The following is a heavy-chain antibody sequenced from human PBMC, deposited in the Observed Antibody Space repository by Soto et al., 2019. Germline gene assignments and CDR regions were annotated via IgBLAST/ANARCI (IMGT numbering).Heavy chain of an antibody. CDR1: GYTFTAYY. CDR2: INPKNGGT. CDR3: ASYIAVHHDLWGGYLPEKYGMDV. Sequence: QVQLVQSGAEVTKPGASVKVSCKASGYTFTAYYIHSVRQAPGQGLEWMGWINPKNGGTNHLQKLQGTVTMTRDTCVSTAYMELSSIRSDRAAIYYCASYIAVHHDLWGGYLPEKYGMDVWGQGTTVTVSS. D-gene: IGHD3-3*01. V-gene: IGHV1-2*02. J-gene: IGHJ6*02.